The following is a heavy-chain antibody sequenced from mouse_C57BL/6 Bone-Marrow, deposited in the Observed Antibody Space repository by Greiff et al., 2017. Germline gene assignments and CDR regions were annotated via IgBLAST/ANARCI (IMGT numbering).Heavy chain of an antibody. CDR3: ARGDSYYGNSFYAMDY. V-gene: IGHV1-77*01. D-gene: IGHD2-1*01. CDR1: DYTFTDYY. CDR2: IYPGSGNT. J-gene: IGHJ4*01. Sequence: QVQLQQSGAELARPGASVKLSCKASDYTFTDYYINWVKQRTGQGLEWIGEIYPGSGNTYYNEKCKGKATLTADKSASTAYMQLSSLTSEDSSDYCCARGDSYYGNSFYAMDYWGQGTSVTVSS.